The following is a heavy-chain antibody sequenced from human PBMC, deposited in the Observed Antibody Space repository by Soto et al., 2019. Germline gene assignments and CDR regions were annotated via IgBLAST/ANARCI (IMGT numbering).Heavy chain of an antibody. V-gene: IGHV1-18*01. J-gene: IGHJ6*02. D-gene: IGHD2-2*01. CDR2: ISAYNGNT. CDR1: GYTFTSYG. Sequence: VASVKVSCKASGYTFTSYGISWVRQAPGQGLEWMGWISAYNGNTNYAQKLQGRVTMTTDTSTSTAYMELRSLRSDDTAVYYCARDVDCSSTSCPLNYYYGMDVWGQGTTVTVSS. CDR3: ARDVDCSSTSCPLNYYYGMDV.